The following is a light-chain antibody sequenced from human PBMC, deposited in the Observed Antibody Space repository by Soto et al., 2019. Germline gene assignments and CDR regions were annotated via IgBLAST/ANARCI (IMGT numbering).Light chain of an antibody. CDR1: QGISSY. Sequence: DIQLTQSPSFLSASVGDRVTITCRASQGISSYLAWYQQKPGKAPKLLIYGASTLQSGVPSRFSGSGSGTEFTLTNSSLQLEDFATYYCQQLNSYPLTFGGGTKVEIK. CDR3: QQLNSYPLT. CDR2: GAS. J-gene: IGKJ4*01. V-gene: IGKV1-9*01.